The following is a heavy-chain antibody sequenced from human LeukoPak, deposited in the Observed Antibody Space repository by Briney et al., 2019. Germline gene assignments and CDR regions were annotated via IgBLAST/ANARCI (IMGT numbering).Heavy chain of an antibody. V-gene: IGHV6-1*01. CDR1: GDSVSSNSAA. D-gene: IGHD4-23*01. J-gene: IGHJ4*02. Sequence: SRTLSLTCAISGDSVSSNSAAWNWIRQSPSRGLEWLGTTYYRSKWYNDYAVPVKSRITFNPDTSKNQFSLQLNSVTPEDTAVYYCARDLSGYGGNPGGGGYFDYWGQGTLVTVFS. CDR3: ARDLSGYGGNPGGGGYFDY. CDR2: TYYRSKWYN.